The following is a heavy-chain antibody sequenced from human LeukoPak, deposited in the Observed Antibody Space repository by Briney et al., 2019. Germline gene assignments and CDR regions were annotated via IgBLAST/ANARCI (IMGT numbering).Heavy chain of an antibody. J-gene: IGHJ6*03. V-gene: IGHV3-23*01. CDR2: ISGSGGST. D-gene: IGHD3-3*02. CDR1: GFTFSSYG. Sequence: PGGSLRLSCAASGFTFSSYGMSWVRQAPGKGLEWVSAISGSGGSTYYADSVKGRFTISRDNSKNTLYLQMNSLRAEDTAVYYCAKVRISSRGYYYYYMDVWGKGTTVTISS. CDR3: AKVRISSRGYYYYYMDV.